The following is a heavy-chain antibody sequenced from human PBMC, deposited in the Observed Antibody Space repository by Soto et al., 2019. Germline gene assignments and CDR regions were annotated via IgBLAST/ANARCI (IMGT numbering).Heavy chain of an antibody. CDR2: INRDGSEK. CDR1: GFTLSSKW. J-gene: IGHJ4*02. D-gene: IGHD2-8*01. CDR3: ARERMLSYFDY. Sequence: RRSLRLSCAASGFTLSSKWISCVRQDRGKGLEWVDNINRDGSEKYYVDSVKGLFTITRDNAKNSLYLQMNSLRAEDTAVYYCARERMLSYFDYWGQGTLVTVSS. V-gene: IGHV3-7*01.